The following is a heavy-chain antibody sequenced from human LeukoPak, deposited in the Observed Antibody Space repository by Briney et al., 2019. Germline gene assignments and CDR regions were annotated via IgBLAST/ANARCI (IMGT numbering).Heavy chain of an antibody. Sequence: GGSLTLSCAASGFTLSNYAMSWVRQAPGKGLEWVSGISGSGDSTYYGDSVKGRFTISRDNSKNTLYLQMNSLRAEDTAVYYCAKEKQRNFDYWGQGTLVTVSS. V-gene: IGHV3-23*01. CDR2: ISGSGDST. J-gene: IGHJ4*02. CDR3: AKEKQRNFDY. CDR1: GFTLSNYA.